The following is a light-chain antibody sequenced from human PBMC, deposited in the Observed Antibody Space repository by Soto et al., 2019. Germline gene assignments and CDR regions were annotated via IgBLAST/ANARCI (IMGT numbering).Light chain of an antibody. CDR1: QSLSGGY. V-gene: IGKV3-20*01. CDR2: SAS. Sequence: EIVLTQSPGILSLSPGERATLSCRASQSLSGGYLAWFQQKPGQTPRLLIYSASNRATGIPDRFSGSGSGTDFTLTISRLEPEDFVVYYCQQNGRLPITFGQGTRLEIK. CDR3: QQNGRLPIT. J-gene: IGKJ5*01.